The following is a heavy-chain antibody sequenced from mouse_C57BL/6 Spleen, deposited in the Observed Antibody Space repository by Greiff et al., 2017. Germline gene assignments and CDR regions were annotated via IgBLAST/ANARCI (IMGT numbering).Heavy chain of an antibody. D-gene: IGHD2-3*01. CDR2: IDPETGGT. CDR3: TRREDGPMDY. CDR1: GYTFTDYE. Sequence: VQLQQSGAELVRPGASVTLSCKASGYTFTDYEMHWVKQTPVHGLEWIGAIDPETGGTAYNQKFKGKAILTADKSSSTAYMELRSLTSEDSAVYYCTRREDGPMDYWGQGTSVTVSS. V-gene: IGHV1-15*01. J-gene: IGHJ4*01.